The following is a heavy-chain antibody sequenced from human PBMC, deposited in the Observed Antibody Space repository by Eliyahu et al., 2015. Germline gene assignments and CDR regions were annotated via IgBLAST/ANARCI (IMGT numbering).Heavy chain of an antibody. D-gene: IGHD2-2*01. CDR1: GFTFSXXW. CDR2: INSDGSST. Sequence: XVQLVESGGGLVQPGGSLRLSCAASGFTFSXXWXHWXRQAPGKGLVWVSRINSDGSSTSYADSVKGRFTISRDNAKNTLYLQMNSLRAEDTAVYYCARAVGYQLLPGYYYYMDVWGKGTTVTVSS. V-gene: IGHV3-74*01. CDR3: ARAVGYQLLPGYYYYMDV. J-gene: IGHJ6*03.